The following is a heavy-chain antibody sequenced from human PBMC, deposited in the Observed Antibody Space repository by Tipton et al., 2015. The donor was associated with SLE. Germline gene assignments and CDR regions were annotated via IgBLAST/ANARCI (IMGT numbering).Heavy chain of an antibody. D-gene: IGHD3-10*01. J-gene: IGHJ4*02. CDR1: GFPFSGYW. Sequence: SLRLSCAAPGFPFSGYWMSWVRQAPGKGLEWVANIEQDAGKKYYVDSVKGRFTISRDNAQNSLFLQMNSLRAEDTAVYYCARLRVPSYYFDYWGQGTLVIVSS. V-gene: IGHV3-7*01. CDR3: ARLRVPSYYFDY. CDR2: IEQDAGKK.